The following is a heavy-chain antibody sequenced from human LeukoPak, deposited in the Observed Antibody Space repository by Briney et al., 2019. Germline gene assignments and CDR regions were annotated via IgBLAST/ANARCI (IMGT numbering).Heavy chain of an antibody. CDR2: INHSGST. CDR3: ARVRFRWQQGSPEQALDFDY. CDR1: GGSFSGYY. Sequence: SETLSLTCAVYGGSFSGYYWSWIRQPPGKGLEWIGEINHSGSTNYNPSLKSRVTISVDTSKNQFSLKLSSVTAADTAVYYCARVRFRWQQGSPEQALDFDYWGQGTLVTVSS. J-gene: IGHJ4*02. V-gene: IGHV4-34*01. D-gene: IGHD3-3*01.